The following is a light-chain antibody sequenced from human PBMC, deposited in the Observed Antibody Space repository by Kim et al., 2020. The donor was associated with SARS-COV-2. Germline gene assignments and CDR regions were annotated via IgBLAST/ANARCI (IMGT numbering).Light chain of an antibody. V-gene: IGKV3-20*01. CDR1: QHINNNF. CDR3: QQYGSSPQT. Sequence: EIVLTQSPGILSLSPGDRVTLSCRASQHINNNFIAWYRQRPGQSPTLLIYAASTRAAGIPDRFSGSGYRTDFTLTISRLEPEDFAVYYCQQYGSSPQTFGQGTKVEI. CDR2: AAS. J-gene: IGKJ2*01.